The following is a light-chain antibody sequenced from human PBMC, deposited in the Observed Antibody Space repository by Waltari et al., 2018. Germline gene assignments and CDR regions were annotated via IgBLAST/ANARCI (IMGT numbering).Light chain of an antibody. J-gene: IGKJ3*01. CDR2: KVT. CDR3: MQSTKDPRT. V-gene: IGKV2D-29*02. CDR1: QSLLHSNGNTY. Sequence: DIVMTQTLLSLPVTPGEPASISCRSSQSLLHSNGNTYLDWYLQKPGQSPRFLIYKVTNREPGVPDRFSGSGSGTDFTLKISRVEPEDVGVCYCMQSTKDPRTFGPGTKLDIK.